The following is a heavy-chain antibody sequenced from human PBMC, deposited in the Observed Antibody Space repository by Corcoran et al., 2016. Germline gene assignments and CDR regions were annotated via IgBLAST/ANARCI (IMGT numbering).Heavy chain of an antibody. D-gene: IGHD3-10*01. V-gene: IGHV1-18*01. CDR1: GYTFTSYG. CDR3: ARTYGSGRAPTPDAFDI. CDR2: ISAYNGNT. J-gene: IGHJ3*02. Sequence: QVQLVQSGAEVKKPGASVKVSCKASGYTFTSYGISWVRQAPGQGLEWIGWISAYNGNTNYAQKLQGRATMNTDTSTSTAYMELRSLRSDDTAVYYCARTYGSGRAPTPDAFDIWGHGAMVTVSS.